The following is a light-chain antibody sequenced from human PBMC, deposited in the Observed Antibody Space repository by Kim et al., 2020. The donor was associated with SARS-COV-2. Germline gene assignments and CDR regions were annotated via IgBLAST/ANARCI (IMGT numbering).Light chain of an antibody. J-gene: IGKJ2*01. CDR3: QQYDIMPTT. CDR1: QDISNY. CDR2: DAS. Sequence: DIQMTQSPPSLPASVGDRVTITCQASQDISNYLNWYQQKPGKAPKLLIYDASNLEPGVPSRFSGSGSGTDFTLIIRSLQPEDLGTYYCQQYDIMPTTFGQGTKLEI. V-gene: IGKV1-33*01.